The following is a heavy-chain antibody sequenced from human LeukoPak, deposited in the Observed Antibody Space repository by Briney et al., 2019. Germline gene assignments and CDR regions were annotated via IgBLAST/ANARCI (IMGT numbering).Heavy chain of an antibody. Sequence: SETLSLTCTVSGYSINSGYYWGWVRQPPGKGLEWIGYIYHSGSTDYNPSVKSRVTISVDTSKNQFSLKLNSVTAADTAVYYCVSRYSSGGFEAENWGQGTLVTVSS. J-gene: IGHJ4*02. CDR3: VSRYSSGGFEAEN. D-gene: IGHD6-19*01. V-gene: IGHV4-38-2*02. CDR1: GYSINSGYY. CDR2: IYHSGST.